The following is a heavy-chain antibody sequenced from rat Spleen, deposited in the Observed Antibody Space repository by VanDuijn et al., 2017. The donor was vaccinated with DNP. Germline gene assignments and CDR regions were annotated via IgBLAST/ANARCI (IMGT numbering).Heavy chain of an antibody. V-gene: IGHV5-20*01. Sequence: EVQLVESGGGLVQPGRSMRLSCAASGFTFSAYYMAWVRQAPTKGLEWVAYIRYDGGSTYYGDSVKGRFTISRDNAKCTLYLQMNSLISEGMATYYCTTGLAGGQGVMVTVSS. CDR2: IRYDGGST. CDR3: TTGLA. CDR1: GFTFSAYY. J-gene: IGHJ2*01.